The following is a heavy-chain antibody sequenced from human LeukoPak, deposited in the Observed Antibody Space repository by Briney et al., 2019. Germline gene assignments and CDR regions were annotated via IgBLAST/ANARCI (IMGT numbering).Heavy chain of an antibody. CDR3: ARAGWIITSGIDY. V-gene: IGHV4-38-2*01. D-gene: IGHD3-10*01. CDR2: VYHTGST. Sequence: SETLSLTCAVSGYSISRGYYWALIRQPPGKGLEWIGTVYHTGSTYYNPSLDSRVTISVDTSKNEFSLNLKSVTAADTVVYYCARAGWIITSGIDYWGQGALVTVSS. J-gene: IGHJ4*02. CDR1: GYSISRGYY.